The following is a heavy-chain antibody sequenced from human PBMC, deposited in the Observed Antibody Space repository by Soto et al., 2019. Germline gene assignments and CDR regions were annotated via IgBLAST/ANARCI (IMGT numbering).Heavy chain of an antibody. CDR2: IIPILGIA. Sequence: QVQLVQSGAAVKKPGSSVKVSCKASGGTLSSYTISWVRQAPGQGLEWMGRIIPILGIANYAQKFQGRVTLTAYKSTSPAHTELNSRGTEYTAVYYCAKRYYESSESDYGGQETLVTVSS. V-gene: IGHV1-69*02. CDR1: GGTLSSYT. J-gene: IGHJ4*02. D-gene: IGHD3-22*01. CDR3: AKRYYESSESDY.